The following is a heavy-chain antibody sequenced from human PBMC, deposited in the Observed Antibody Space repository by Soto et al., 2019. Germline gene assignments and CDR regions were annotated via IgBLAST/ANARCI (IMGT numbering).Heavy chain of an antibody. CDR1: GFTFSSYA. Sequence: PGGSLRLSCAASGFTFSSYAMSWVRQAPGKGLEWVSAISGSGGSTYYADSVKGRFTISRDNSKNTLYLQMNSLRAEDTAVYYCAKPSSYDSSGYYPHDAFDIWGQGTMVTVSS. D-gene: IGHD3-22*01. J-gene: IGHJ3*02. V-gene: IGHV3-23*01. CDR2: ISGSGGST. CDR3: AKPSSYDSSGYYPHDAFDI.